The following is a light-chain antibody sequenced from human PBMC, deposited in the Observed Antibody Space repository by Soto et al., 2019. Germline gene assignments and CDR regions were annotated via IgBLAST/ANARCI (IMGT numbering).Light chain of an antibody. CDR2: DVT. CDR3: SSYTASSTRV. CDR1: SSDVGAYNY. Sequence: QSVLTQPASVSGSPGQSITISCTGTSSDVGAYNYVSWYQQYPGRAPKLMIYDVTNRPSGVSNRFSGSKSGNTASLTISGLHAEDEADYYSSSYTASSTRVFGTGTKVTVL. V-gene: IGLV2-14*03. J-gene: IGLJ1*01.